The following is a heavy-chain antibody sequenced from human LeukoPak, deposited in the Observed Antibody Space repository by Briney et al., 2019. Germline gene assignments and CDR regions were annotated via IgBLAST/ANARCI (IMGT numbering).Heavy chain of an antibody. J-gene: IGHJ4*02. CDR3: AKGDSTGTLGAHFDY. CDR1: GFTFDDYA. Sequence: GGSLRLSCAASGFTFDDYAMHWVRQAPGKGLEWVSLISWDGGSTYYADSVKGRFTISRDNSKNSLYLQMNSLRAEDTALYYCAKGDSTGTLGAHFDYWGQGTLVTVSS. V-gene: IGHV3-43D*04. CDR2: ISWDGGST. D-gene: IGHD1-1*01.